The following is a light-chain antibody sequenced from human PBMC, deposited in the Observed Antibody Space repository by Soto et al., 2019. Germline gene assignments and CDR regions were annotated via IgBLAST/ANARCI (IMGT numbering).Light chain of an antibody. CDR1: SSDVGGYNY. CDR3: SSYTSSSPPYV. V-gene: IGLV2-14*01. CDR2: DVS. Sequence: SVLTQPASVSGSPGQSITISCTGNSSDVGGYNYVSWYQQHPGKAPKLMIYDVSNRPSGVSNRFSGSKSGNTASLTISGLQAEDEADYYCSSYTSSSPPYVFGTGTKVTVL. J-gene: IGLJ1*01.